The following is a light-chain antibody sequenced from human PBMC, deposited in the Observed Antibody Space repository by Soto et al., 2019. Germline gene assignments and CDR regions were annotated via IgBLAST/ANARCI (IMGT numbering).Light chain of an antibody. CDR1: QSVSSN. V-gene: IGKV3D-15*01. CDR2: GAS. Sequence: EIVMTQDPATLPVSPEERGTLSCRASQSVSSNLAWYQPKPGQAPRPLIYGASNRATGIPARFSVSVSGTDFTLTISSLEHEDVAVYDCQQHFNGTITFCQGTRLEI. CDR3: QQHFNGTIT. J-gene: IGKJ5*01.